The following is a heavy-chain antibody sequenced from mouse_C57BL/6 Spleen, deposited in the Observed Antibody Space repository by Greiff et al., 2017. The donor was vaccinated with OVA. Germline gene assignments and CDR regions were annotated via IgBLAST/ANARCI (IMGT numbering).Heavy chain of an antibody. CDR1: GYTFTSYW. Sequence: QVQLQQSGAELVRPGSSVKLSCKASGYTFTSYWMHWVKQRPIQGLEWIGNIDPSDSETHYNQKFKDKATLTVDKSSSTAYMQLSSLTSEDSAVYYCARHYYGSSFFAYWGQGTLVTVSA. V-gene: IGHV1-52*01. D-gene: IGHD1-1*01. J-gene: IGHJ3*01. CDR2: IDPSDSET. CDR3: ARHYYGSSFFAY.